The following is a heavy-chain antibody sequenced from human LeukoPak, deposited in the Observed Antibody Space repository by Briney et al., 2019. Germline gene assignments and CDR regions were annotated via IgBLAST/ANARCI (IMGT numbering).Heavy chain of an antibody. J-gene: IGHJ5*02. CDR3: AKDKDSPNRNNWFDP. D-gene: IGHD5-18*01. V-gene: IGHV3-23*01. CDR1: GSTFGSYA. CDR2: ISGSGGTT. Sequence: GGSLRLSCAASGSTFGSYALSWVGQAPGRGREWVSAISGSGGTTYYADSVKGRFTISRDNSKNTLFLQLNSLRAEDTAIYYCAKDKDSPNRNNWFDPWGQGTLVTVSS.